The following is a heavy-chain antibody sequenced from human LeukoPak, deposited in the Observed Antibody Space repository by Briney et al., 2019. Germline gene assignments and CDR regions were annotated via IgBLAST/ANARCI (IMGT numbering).Heavy chain of an antibody. CDR1: GFPFSGYW. Sequence: PEGSLRLSCAASGFPFSGYWMDWVRQAPGKGMEWVANTKQDGSEQYYADSVKGRFTISRDNAKNALYLQMNSLRAEDTAVYYCSRSLEYWGQGALVTVSS. CDR3: SRSLEY. V-gene: IGHV3-7*01. J-gene: IGHJ4*02. CDR2: TKQDGSEQ.